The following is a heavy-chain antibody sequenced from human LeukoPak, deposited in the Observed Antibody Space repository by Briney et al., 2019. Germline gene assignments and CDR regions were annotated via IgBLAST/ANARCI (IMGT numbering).Heavy chain of an antibody. Sequence: SETLSLTCAVYGVSFSGYYGSWIRQPPGKGLQSMRETHPSGSTNYNPSLKSGVTISVDTSKNQFSLKLSSVTAADTAVFFFQAEDGIRYFDWLSKRSPYYYGMDVWGQGTTVTVSS. CDR1: GVSFSGYY. J-gene: IGHJ6*02. V-gene: IGHV4-34*01. D-gene: IGHD3-9*01. CDR3: QAEDGIRYFDWLSKRSPYYYGMDV. CDR2: THPSGST.